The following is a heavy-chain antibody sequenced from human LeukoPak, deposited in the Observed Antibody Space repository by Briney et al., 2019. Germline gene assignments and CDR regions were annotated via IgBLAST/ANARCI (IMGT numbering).Heavy chain of an antibody. CDR2: IYYSGST. J-gene: IGHJ4*02. Sequence: SETLSLTCSVSGASISSHYWSWIRQPPGKGLEWIGSIYYSGSTYYNPSLKSRVTISVDTSKNQFSLKLSSVTAADTAVYYCARHARGSGWYHGYYFDYWGQGTLVTVSS. V-gene: IGHV4-59*05. D-gene: IGHD6-19*01. CDR1: GASISSHY. CDR3: ARHARGSGWYHGYYFDY.